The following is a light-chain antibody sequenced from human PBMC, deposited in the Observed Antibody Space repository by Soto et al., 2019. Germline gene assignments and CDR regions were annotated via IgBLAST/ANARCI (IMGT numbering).Light chain of an antibody. J-gene: IGKJ2*01. Sequence: IQLTQSPSSLSASVGDRVTITCRASQGINTFLAWYQQKPGKAPKLLIYAASTLQSGVPSRFSGSGSGTDFTLTISSLQPEDFAIYFCQQSYSTPPTFGQGTTLEIK. CDR1: QGINTF. CDR3: QQSYSTPPT. CDR2: AAS. V-gene: IGKV1-9*01.